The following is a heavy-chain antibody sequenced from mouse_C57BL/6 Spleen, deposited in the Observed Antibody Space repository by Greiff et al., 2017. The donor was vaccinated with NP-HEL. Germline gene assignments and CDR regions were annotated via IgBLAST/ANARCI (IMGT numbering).Heavy chain of an antibody. V-gene: IGHV5-17*01. CDR2: ISSGSSTI. D-gene: IGHD1-1*01. CDR3: AREPYYGSRGWYFDV. Sequence: EVKLVESGGGLVKPGGSLKLSCAASGFTFSDYGMHWVRQAPEKGLEWVAYISSGSSTIYYADTVKGRFTISRDNAKNTLFLQMTSLRSEDTAMYYCAREPYYGSRGWYFDVWGTGTTVTVSS. J-gene: IGHJ1*03. CDR1: GFTFSDYG.